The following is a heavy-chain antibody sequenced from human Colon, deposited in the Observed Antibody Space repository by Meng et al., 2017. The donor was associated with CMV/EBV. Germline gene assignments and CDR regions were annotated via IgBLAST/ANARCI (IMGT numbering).Heavy chain of an antibody. CDR3: ARDERYRGDSYVAGAHTV. CDR2: IYHSGST. V-gene: IGHV4-39*07. D-gene: IGHD2-21*02. J-gene: IGHJ6*02. Sequence: SETLSLTCTVSGGSISSSGYYWGWIRQPPGKGPEWIGTIYHSGSTYYNPSLRSRVSMSVDTSQKQLSLKLTSVTAADTAVYYCARDERYRGDSYVAGAHTVWGQGTTVTVSS. CDR1: GGSISSSGYY.